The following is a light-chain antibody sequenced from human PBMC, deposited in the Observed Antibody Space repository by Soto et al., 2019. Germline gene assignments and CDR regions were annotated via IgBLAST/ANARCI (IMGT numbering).Light chain of an antibody. CDR2: EVT. Sequence: QSVLTQPASVSGSHGQSITISCTGTSGDVGAYNYVSWYQQHPGKPPKLMIYEVTGRPSGVSNRFSGSKSGNTASLTISGLQTEDEADYYCSSYATTAHVFGTGTKLTVL. J-gene: IGLJ1*01. CDR3: SSYATTAHV. CDR1: SGDVGAYNY. V-gene: IGLV2-14*01.